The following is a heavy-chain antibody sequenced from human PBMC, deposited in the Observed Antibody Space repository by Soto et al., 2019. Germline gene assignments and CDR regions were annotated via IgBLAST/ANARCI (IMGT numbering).Heavy chain of an antibody. CDR3: ARDRGVAPPVAGNTHYYYYMDV. CDR1: GYSFTNYG. CDR2: ISAYNGNT. J-gene: IGHJ6*03. V-gene: IGHV1-18*01. D-gene: IGHD6-19*01. Sequence: QDQLVQSGVEVKKPGASVKVSCKASGYSFTNYGITWVRQAPGQGGEWMGWISAYNGNTNYAQKFQGRVTLTTDASTSTAYLELRSLRSDDTAVYYCARDRGVAPPVAGNTHYYYYMDVWGKGTTVTVSS.